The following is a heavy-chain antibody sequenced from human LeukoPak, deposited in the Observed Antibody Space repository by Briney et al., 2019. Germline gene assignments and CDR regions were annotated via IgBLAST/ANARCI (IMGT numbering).Heavy chain of an antibody. CDR1: GFIFSSYS. Sequence: GGSLRLSCAASGFIFSSYSMNWVRQAPGKGVEWVSSISSSSSYIYYADSVKGRFTISRDNAKNSLYLQMNSLRAEDTAVYYCASRGGTRLYYYYMDVWGKGTTVTVSS. CDR3: ASRGGTRLYYYYMDV. CDR2: ISSSSSYI. D-gene: IGHD2-15*01. J-gene: IGHJ6*03. V-gene: IGHV3-21*01.